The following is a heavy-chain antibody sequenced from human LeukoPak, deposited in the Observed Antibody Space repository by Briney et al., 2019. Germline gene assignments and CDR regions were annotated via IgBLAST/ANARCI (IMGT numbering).Heavy chain of an antibody. J-gene: IGHJ4*02. CDR2: ISSSSSYI. Sequence: GGSLRLSCAASGFTFSSYSMNWVRQAPGKGLEWASSISSSSSYIYYADSVKGRFTISRDNAKNSLYLQMNSLRAEDTAVYYCARLIAVDIEYYFDYWGQGTLVTVSS. CDR3: ARLIAVDIEYYFDY. D-gene: IGHD6-19*01. CDR1: GFTFSSYS. V-gene: IGHV3-21*01.